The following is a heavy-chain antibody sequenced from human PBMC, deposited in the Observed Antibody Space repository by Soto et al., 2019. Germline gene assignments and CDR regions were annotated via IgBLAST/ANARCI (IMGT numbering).Heavy chain of an antibody. J-gene: IGHJ6*02. Sequence: QVQLVQSGAEVKKPGSSVKVSCKASGGTFSSYAISWVRQAPGQGLEWMGGIIPIFGTANYAQKFQGRVTITADESKSKAYMELSSLRSEDRAVYYCARDPLLKPRGCLSTSCQASDYYYYGMDVWGQGTTVTVSS. CDR1: GGTFSSYA. D-gene: IGHD2-2*01. CDR2: IIPIFGTA. V-gene: IGHV1-69*12. CDR3: ARDPLLKPRGCLSTSCQASDYYYYGMDV.